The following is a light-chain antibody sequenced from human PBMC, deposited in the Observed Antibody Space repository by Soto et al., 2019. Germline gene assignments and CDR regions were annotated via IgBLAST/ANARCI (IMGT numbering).Light chain of an antibody. Sequence: EIVMTQSPATLSVSPGERATLSCRASQSVSSNLAWYQQKPGQAPRLLIYGASTRATGLPARFRGSGSGTEFTLTISSLQSEDFAIYYCQQYNNWPPAWTFGQGTKVEIK. J-gene: IGKJ1*01. CDR3: QQYNNWPPAWT. CDR2: GAS. CDR1: QSVSSN. V-gene: IGKV3-15*01.